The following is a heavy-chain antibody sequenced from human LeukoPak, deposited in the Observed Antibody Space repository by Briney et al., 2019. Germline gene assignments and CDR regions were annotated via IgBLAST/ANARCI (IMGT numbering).Heavy chain of an antibody. CDR2: IYYSGST. V-gene: IGHV4-30-4*01. CDR1: GGSISSGDYY. D-gene: IGHD3-22*01. Sequence: SQTLSLTCTVSGGSISSGDYYWSWIRQPPGKGLEWIGYIYYSGSTYYNPSLKSRVTISVDTSKNQFSLKLSSVTAADTAVYYCARGLYDSSGYWTYYFDYWGQGTLVTVSS. J-gene: IGHJ4*02. CDR3: ARGLYDSSGYWTYYFDY.